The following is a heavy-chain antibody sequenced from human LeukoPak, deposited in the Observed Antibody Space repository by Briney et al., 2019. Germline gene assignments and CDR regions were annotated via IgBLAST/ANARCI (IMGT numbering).Heavy chain of an antibody. Sequence: SETLSLTCTVSGGSISSSSYYWGWIRQPPGKGLEWIGSIYYSGSTYYNPSLKSRVTISVDTSKNQFSLKLSSVTAPDTAVYYCARSYSSSSHYYYYYMDVWGKGTTVTVSS. J-gene: IGHJ6*03. D-gene: IGHD6-6*01. V-gene: IGHV4-39*01. CDR1: GGSISSSSYY. CDR2: IYYSGST. CDR3: ARSYSSSSHYYYYYMDV.